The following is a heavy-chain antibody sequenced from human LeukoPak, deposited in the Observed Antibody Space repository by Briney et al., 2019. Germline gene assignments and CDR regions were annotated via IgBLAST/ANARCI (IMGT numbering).Heavy chain of an antibody. CDR1: GGSISSYY. CDR3: ARDSRYASGRAFDN. CDR2: IYSSGST. Sequence: SETLSLTCTVSGGSISSYYWSWIRQPAGKGLEWIGRIYSSGSTNYNPSLKSRVTISVDSSKTQFSLKLRSATAADTAVYFCARDSRYASGRAFDNWGQGTLVTVSS. V-gene: IGHV4-4*07. D-gene: IGHD6-19*01. J-gene: IGHJ4*02.